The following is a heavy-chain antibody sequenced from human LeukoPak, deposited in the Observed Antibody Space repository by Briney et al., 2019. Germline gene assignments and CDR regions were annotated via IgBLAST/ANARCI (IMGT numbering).Heavy chain of an antibody. Sequence: SETLSLTCAVSSESISSGNWWSWVRQPPGKGLEWIGQILPRGSTTYNPSLESRVTISVDKSKNQFSLTLTSVTAADTAIYYCARVMGESWYFYMDVWGKGTTVTVSS. J-gene: IGHJ6*03. CDR2: ILPRGST. CDR1: SESISSGNW. D-gene: IGHD3-16*01. V-gene: IGHV4-4*02. CDR3: ARVMGESWYFYMDV.